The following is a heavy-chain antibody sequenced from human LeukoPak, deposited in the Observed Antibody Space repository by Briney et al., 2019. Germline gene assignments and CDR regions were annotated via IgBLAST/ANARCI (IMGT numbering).Heavy chain of an antibody. CDR1: GDSVSSNSAA. CDR3: ARHRITMVRGVIRRYYFDY. V-gene: IGHV6-1*01. Sequence: SQTLSLTCAISGDSVSSNSAAWNWIRQSPSRGLEWLGRTYYRSKWYNDYAVSVKSRITINPDTSKNQFSMQLNSVTPEDTAVYYCARHRITMVRGVIRRYYFDYWGQGTLVTVSS. D-gene: IGHD3-10*01. CDR2: TYYRSKWYN. J-gene: IGHJ4*02.